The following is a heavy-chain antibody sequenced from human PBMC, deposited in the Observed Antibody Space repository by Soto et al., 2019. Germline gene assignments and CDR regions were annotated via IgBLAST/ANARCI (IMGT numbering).Heavy chain of an antibody. Sequence: GGSLRLSCAASGFTLKNHVMHWVRRAPGKGLEWVAVISYDGSNKYCGDTVKGRFTISRDNSKNTLFLHMGRLRAEDTAMYYCATKARVTNYLYYGMDVWGLGTTVTVSS. CDR3: ATKARVTNYLYYGMDV. J-gene: IGHJ6*02. V-gene: IGHV3-30*03. D-gene: IGHD2-21*02. CDR2: ISYDGSNK. CDR1: GFTLKNHV.